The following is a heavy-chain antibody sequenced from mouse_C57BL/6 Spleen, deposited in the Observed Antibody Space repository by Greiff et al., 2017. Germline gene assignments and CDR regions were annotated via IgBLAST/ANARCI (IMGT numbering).Heavy chain of an antibody. CDR3: ARGPYYDPAWFAY. Sequence: VQLQQSGAELARPGASVKLSCKASGYTFTSYGISWVKQRTGQGLEWIGEIYPRSGNTYYNEKFKGKATLTADKSSSTAYMELRSLTSEDSAVYFCARGPYYDPAWFAYWGQGTLVTVSA. CDR2: IYPRSGNT. V-gene: IGHV1-81*01. J-gene: IGHJ3*01. D-gene: IGHD2-10*01. CDR1: GYTFTSYG.